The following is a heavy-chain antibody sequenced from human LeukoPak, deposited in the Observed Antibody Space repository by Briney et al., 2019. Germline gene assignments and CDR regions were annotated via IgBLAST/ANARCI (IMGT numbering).Heavy chain of an antibody. CDR2: MSGSSSTI. D-gene: IGHD6-13*01. Sequence: GGSLRLSCAASGFTFSSFSMNWVRQSPGKGLEWLSYMSGSSSTIYYANSVEGRFTISRDNAKNSLYLQMNSLRDEDTAVYYCARDPSVAATGWGRWFDHWGQGTLVTVSS. V-gene: IGHV3-48*02. J-gene: IGHJ5*02. CDR3: ARDPSVAATGWGRWFDH. CDR1: GFTFSSFS.